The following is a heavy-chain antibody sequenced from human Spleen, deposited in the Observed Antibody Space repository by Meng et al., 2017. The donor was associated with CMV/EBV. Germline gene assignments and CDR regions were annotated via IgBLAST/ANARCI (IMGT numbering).Heavy chain of an antibody. D-gene: IGHD3-3*01. Sequence: NSAAWNWIRQSPSRGLEWLGRTYYRSKWYNDYAVSVKSRITINPDTSKNQFSLQLNSVTFEDTAVYYCARAKYRTIFGVVIISWFDPWGQGTLVTVSS. CDR1: NSAA. CDR3: ARAKYRTIFGVVIISWFDP. CDR2: TYYRSKWYN. V-gene: IGHV6-1*01. J-gene: IGHJ5*02.